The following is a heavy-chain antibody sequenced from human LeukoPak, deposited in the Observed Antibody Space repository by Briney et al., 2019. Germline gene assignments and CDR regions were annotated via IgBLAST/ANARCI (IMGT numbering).Heavy chain of an antibody. CDR1: GGSISSYY. CDR3: ARDYRRGATIFGVVTPSWYFDL. CDR2: IYTSGST. J-gene: IGHJ2*01. V-gene: IGHV4-4*07. Sequence: TSETLSLTCTVSGGSISSYYWSWIRQPAGKGLEWIGRIYTSGSTNYNPSLKSRVTISVDKSKNQFSLKLSSVTAAATAVYYCARDYRRGATIFGVVTPSWYFDLWGRGALVTVSS. D-gene: IGHD3-3*01.